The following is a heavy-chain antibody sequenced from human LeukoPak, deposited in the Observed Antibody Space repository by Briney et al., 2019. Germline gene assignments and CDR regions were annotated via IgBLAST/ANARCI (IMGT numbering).Heavy chain of an antibody. Sequence: GGSLRLSCADSGFTCSGYERNGVRQAPGKGLEWVSYISSSGSTIFYADSVKGRFTIPRDNAKNSLFLQMNSLRAEDTAVYYCARGYCSGTTCPCGYWGQGTLVTVSS. CDR2: ISSSGSTI. D-gene: IGHD2-2*01. J-gene: IGHJ4*02. CDR3: ARGYCSGTTCPCGY. V-gene: IGHV3-48*03. CDR1: GFTCSGYE.